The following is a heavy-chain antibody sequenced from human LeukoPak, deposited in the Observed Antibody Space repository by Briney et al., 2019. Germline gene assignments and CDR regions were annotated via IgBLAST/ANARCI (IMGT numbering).Heavy chain of an antibody. V-gene: IGHV4-39*02. CDR2: IYYSGST. CDR1: GGSISSSSYY. J-gene: IGHJ3*02. CDR3: ARERSGSSPHAFDI. Sequence: PSETLSLTCTVSGGSISSSSYYWGWIRPPPGKGLEWVGSIYYSGSTYYNPSLKSRVTISVDTSKHQFSLKLSSVTAADTAVYYCARERSGSSPHAFDIWGQGTMVTVSS. D-gene: IGHD1-26*01.